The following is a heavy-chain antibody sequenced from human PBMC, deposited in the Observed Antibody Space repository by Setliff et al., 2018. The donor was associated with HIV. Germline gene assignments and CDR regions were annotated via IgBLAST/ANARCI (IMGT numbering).Heavy chain of an antibody. V-gene: IGHV4-34*01. J-gene: IGHJ6*03. CDR1: GGSLSGYS. Sequence: PSETLSLTCAVYGGSLSGYSWSWIRQPPGKGLEWIGEINHDRTTNYNPSLKSRVTISVDPSKNQFSLTLNSVTAADTAVYYCARGSRQLTIFGVVFKTNYYFMDGWGKGTAVTVSS. D-gene: IGHD3-3*01. CDR2: INHDRTT. CDR3: ARGSRQLTIFGVVFKTNYYFMDG.